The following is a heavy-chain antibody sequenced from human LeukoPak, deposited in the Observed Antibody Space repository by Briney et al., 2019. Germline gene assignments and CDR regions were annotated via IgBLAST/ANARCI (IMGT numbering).Heavy chain of an antibody. CDR2: IYYSGST. D-gene: IGHD3-22*01. CDR3: AVYDSSGYYGSLPPYALVY. CDR1: GGSISSSSYY. Sequence: KASETLSLTCTVSGGSISSSSYYWGWIRQPPGKGLEWIGSIYYSGSTYYNPSLKSRVTISVDTSKNQFSLKLSSVTAADTAVYYCAVYDSSGYYGSLPPYALVYWGQGTLVTVSS. V-gene: IGHV4-39*01. J-gene: IGHJ4*02.